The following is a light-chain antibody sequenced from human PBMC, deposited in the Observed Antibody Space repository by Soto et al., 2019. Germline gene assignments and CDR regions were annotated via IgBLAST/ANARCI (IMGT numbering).Light chain of an antibody. J-gene: IGKJ1*01. Sequence: EIVLTQSPGTLSLSTGERATLSGRASQSVSNYLAWYQQKPGQAPRLLIYGAPRSATVIPDRFSGSGSGIDFTLTISRLEPADFEVYYCQHYGGSAHTFSQGANWQIK. CDR1: QSVSNY. V-gene: IGKV3-20*01. CDR3: QHYGGSAHT. CDR2: GAP.